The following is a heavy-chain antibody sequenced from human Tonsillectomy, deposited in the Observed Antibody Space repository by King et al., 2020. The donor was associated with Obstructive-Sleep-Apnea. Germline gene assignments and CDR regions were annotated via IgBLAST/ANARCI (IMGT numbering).Heavy chain of an antibody. CDR3: AKDVRADISRDGYFDY. V-gene: IGHV3-23*04. Sequence: VQLVESGGGLVQPGGSLRLSCAASGFSFSTYAMTWVRQAPGKGLEWGSGISGSGGSTCYADSLKGRFTISRDNSTTTLYLQMNNLRAEDTAVYYCAKDVRADISRDGYFDYWGQGALVTVSS. J-gene: IGHJ4*02. CDR1: GFSFSTYA. D-gene: IGHD5-24*01. CDR2: ISGSGGST.